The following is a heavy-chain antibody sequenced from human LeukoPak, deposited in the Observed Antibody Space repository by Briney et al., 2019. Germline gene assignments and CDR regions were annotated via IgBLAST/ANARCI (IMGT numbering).Heavy chain of an antibody. D-gene: IGHD6-13*01. CDR2: INHSGDT. V-gene: IGHV4-34*01. CDR3: ARPGSSWLYYCDY. J-gene: IGHJ4*02. CDR1: AGSFSGYY. Sequence: SETLSLTCTVYAGSFSGYYCSWVRHPPGNGLEWIGEINHSGDTNYNRSLKSRVTISVDTSNNQYSLNLSSLTAADTAVYYCARPGSSWLYYCDYWGQGTLVTVSS.